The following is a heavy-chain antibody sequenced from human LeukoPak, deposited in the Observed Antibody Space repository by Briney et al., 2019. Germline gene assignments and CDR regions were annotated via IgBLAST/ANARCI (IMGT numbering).Heavy chain of an antibody. Sequence: GGSLRLSCAASGFTFSSYGMSWVRQAPGKGLEWVSAISGSGGSTYYADSVKGRFTISRDNSKNTLYPQMNSLRAEDTAVYYCAKLGYCSGGSCYPDYWGQGTLVTVSS. CDR1: GFTFSSYG. V-gene: IGHV3-23*01. D-gene: IGHD2-15*01. J-gene: IGHJ4*02. CDR2: ISGSGGST. CDR3: AKLGYCSGGSCYPDY.